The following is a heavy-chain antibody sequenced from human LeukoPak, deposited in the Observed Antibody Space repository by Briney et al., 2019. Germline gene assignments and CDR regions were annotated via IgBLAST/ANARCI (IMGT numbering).Heavy chain of an antibody. Sequence: SETLSLTCGVYGGSFSAYYWSWIRQSPGKGLEWIGEINHGGSTHYNPSLKSRVTISVDTSKNKFSLRLTSMTAADTAVYYCARVPLPDDYGDEASDACDIWGQGTMVTVSS. CDR1: GGSFSAYY. CDR3: ARVPLPDDYGDEASDACDI. D-gene: IGHD4-17*01. CDR2: INHGGST. V-gene: IGHV4-34*01. J-gene: IGHJ3*02.